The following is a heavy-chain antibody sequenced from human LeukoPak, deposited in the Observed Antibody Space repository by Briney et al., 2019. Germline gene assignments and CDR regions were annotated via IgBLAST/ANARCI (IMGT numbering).Heavy chain of an antibody. CDR2: IYCSGST. Sequence: SETLSLTCTVSGGSISSYYWSWIRQPPGKGLEWIGYIYCSGSTNYNPSLKSRVTISVDTSKNQFSLKLSSVTAADTAVYYCAREYCSGGSCYYAFDIWGQGTMVTVSS. CDR3: AREYCSGGSCYYAFDI. J-gene: IGHJ3*02. CDR1: GGSISSYY. D-gene: IGHD2-15*01. V-gene: IGHV4-59*01.